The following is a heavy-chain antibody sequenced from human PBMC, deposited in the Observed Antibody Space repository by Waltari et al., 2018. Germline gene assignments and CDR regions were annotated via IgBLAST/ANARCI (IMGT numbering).Heavy chain of an antibody. Sequence: QVQLQESGPGLVKPSQTLSLTCTVSGGSISSGSYYWSWIRQPAGKGLEWIGRIYTSGSTNYNPSLKSRVTISVDTSKNQFSLKLSSVTAADTAVYYCAREGTVTIFDYWGQGTLVTV. CDR3: AREGTVTIFDY. CDR1: GGSISSGSYY. V-gene: IGHV4-61*02. D-gene: IGHD4-4*01. J-gene: IGHJ4*02. CDR2: IYTSGST.